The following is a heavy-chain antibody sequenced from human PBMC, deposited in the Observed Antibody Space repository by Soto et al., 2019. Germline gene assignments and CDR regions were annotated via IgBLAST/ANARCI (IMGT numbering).Heavy chain of an antibody. Sequence: RGGSLRLSCAASGFLLSSHWMHWVRQAPGKGLVWVSRLHDDGSSTSYADSVKGRFTISRDNAKNTLYLQMNSLRAEDTAVYYCAINVVIAYWGQGTLVTVSS. J-gene: IGHJ4*02. V-gene: IGHV3-74*01. CDR3: AINVVIAY. CDR1: GFLLSSHW. CDR2: LHDDGSST. D-gene: IGHD3-22*01.